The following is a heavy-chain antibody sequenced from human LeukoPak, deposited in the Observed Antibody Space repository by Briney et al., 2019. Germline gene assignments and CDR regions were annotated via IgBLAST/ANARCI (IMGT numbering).Heavy chain of an antibody. J-gene: IGHJ5*02. Sequence: ASVKVSCKXSGYSFSNYGISWVRQSPGQGLEWMGWISGYTGDTKYAQKFQDRVTMTTDTPTSTAYLDLRSLRSDDTAVYYCMRDPLDFGSCSWRRYNWFDPWGQGTLVIVS. V-gene: IGHV1-18*04. CDR2: ISGYTGDT. CDR1: GYSFSNYG. CDR3: MRDPLDFGSCSWRRYNWFDP. D-gene: IGHD6-13*01.